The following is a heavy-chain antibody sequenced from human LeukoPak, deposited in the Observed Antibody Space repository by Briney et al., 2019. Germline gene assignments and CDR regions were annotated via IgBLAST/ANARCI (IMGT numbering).Heavy chain of an antibody. D-gene: IGHD1-26*01. CDR2: IYDSGST. CDR3: ARIYRGTYSRDV. CDR1: GGSINSGGYY. V-gene: IGHV4-31*03. Sequence: TSETLSLTCTVYGGSINSGGYYWSWIRQHPGKGLEWIGYIYDSGSTYYNPSLKSRVTISGDTSKNQFSLKLSSVTAADTAVYYCARIYRGTYSRDVWGQGTMVTVSS. J-gene: IGHJ3*01.